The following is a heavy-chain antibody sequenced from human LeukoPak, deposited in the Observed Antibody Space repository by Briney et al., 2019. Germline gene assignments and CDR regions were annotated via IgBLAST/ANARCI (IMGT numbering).Heavy chain of an antibody. V-gene: IGHV3-30*04. Sequence: GGSLRLSCAASGFTFSSYAMHWVRQAPGKGLEWVAVISYDGSNKYYADSVKGRFTISRDNSKNTLYLQMNSLRAEDTAVYYCAKAISYSSLCTDYWGQGTLVTVSS. D-gene: IGHD6-19*01. CDR2: ISYDGSNK. CDR1: GFTFSSYA. J-gene: IGHJ4*02. CDR3: AKAISYSSLCTDY.